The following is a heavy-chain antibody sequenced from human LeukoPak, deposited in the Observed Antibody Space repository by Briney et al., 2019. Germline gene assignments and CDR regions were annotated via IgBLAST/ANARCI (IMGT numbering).Heavy chain of an antibody. CDR3: ARGPVEYYYYYYYMDV. Sequence: ASVKVSCKASGYTFTSYAMNWVRQAPGQGLEWMGWINTNTGNPTYAQGFTGRFVFSLDTSVSTAYLQISSLKAEDTAVYYCARGPVEYYYYYYYMDVWGKGTTITVSS. CDR1: GYTFTSYA. J-gene: IGHJ6*03. V-gene: IGHV7-4-1*02. CDR2: INTNTGNP.